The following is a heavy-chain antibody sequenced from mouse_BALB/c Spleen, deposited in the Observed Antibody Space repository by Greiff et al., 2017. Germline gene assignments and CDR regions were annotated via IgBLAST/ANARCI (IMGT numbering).Heavy chain of an antibody. J-gene: IGHJ4*01. CDR3: ARRGPRSYAMDY. V-gene: IGHV5-6*01. Sequence: EVQGVESGGDLVKPGGSLKLSCAASGFTFSSYGMSWVRQTPDKRLEWVATISSGGSYTYYPDSVKGRFTISRDNAKNTLYLQMSSLKSEDTAMYYCARRGPRSYAMDYWGQGTSVTVSS. CDR1: GFTFSSYG. CDR2: ISSGGSYT.